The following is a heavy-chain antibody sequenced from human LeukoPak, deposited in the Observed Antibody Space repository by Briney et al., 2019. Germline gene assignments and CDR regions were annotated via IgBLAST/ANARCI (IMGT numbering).Heavy chain of an antibody. CDR2: IKSKTDGGTT. Sequence: GGSLRLSCAASGFTFSNAWMSWVRQAPGKGLEWVGRIKSKTDGGTTDYAAPVKGRFTISRDDSKNTLYLQMNSLKTEDTAVYYCTIALDTAMSKSLQPNHCWGQGTLVTVSS. CDR3: TIALDTAMSKSLQPNHC. V-gene: IGHV3-15*01. J-gene: IGHJ4*02. CDR1: GFTFSNAW. D-gene: IGHD5-18*01.